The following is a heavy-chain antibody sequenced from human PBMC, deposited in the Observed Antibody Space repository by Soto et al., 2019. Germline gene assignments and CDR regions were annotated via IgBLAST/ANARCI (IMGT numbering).Heavy chain of an antibody. V-gene: IGHV1-69*02. D-gene: IGHD2-15*01. CDR3: ARPRHHCSGGSCYQFDYFQH. Sequence: SVKVSCKASGGTFSSYTISWVRQAPGQGLEWMGRIIPILGIANYAQKFQGRVTITADKSTSTAYMELGSLRSEDTAVYYCARPRHHCSGGSCYQFDYFQHWGQGTLVTVSS. CDR2: IIPILGIA. CDR1: GGTFSSYT. J-gene: IGHJ1*01.